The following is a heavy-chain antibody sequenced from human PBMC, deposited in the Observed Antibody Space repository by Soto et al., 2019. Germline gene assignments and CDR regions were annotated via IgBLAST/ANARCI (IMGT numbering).Heavy chain of an antibody. CDR2: INHSGST. Sequence: SETLSLTCAVYGGSFSGYYWSWIRQPPGKGLEWIGEINHSGSTNYNPSLKSRVTISVDTSKNQFSLKLSSVTAADTAVYYCARGGLTNWFDPWGQGTLVTVSS. J-gene: IGHJ5*02. V-gene: IGHV4-34*01. CDR1: GGSFSGYY. CDR3: ARGGLTNWFDP.